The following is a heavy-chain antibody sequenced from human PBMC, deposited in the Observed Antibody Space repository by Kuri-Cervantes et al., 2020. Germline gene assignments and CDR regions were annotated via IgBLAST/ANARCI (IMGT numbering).Heavy chain of an antibody. V-gene: IGHV3-23*01. J-gene: IGHJ2*01. D-gene: IGHD1-7*01. CDR2: ISSSGGST. CDR1: GFYFSNYA. CDR3: AKGVWYNWNYVRVSWYFDL. Sequence: GGSLRLSCAASGFYFSNYAMSWVRQAPGKWLEWVSAISSSGGSTYYADSVKGRFTISRDNSKNTLYMQMNSLRAEDTAFYYCAKGVWYNWNYVRVSWYFDLWGRGTLVTVSS.